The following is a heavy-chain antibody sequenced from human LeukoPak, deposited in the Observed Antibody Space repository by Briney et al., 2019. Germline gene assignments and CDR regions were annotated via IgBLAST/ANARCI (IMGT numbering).Heavy chain of an antibody. D-gene: IGHD1-1*01. J-gene: IGHJ6*03. CDR3: ARHGTHRSHMDV. CDR1: GYSFSSYW. Sequence: GGSLKISCKGSGYSFSSYWVGWGRQMPGKGLERMGILNPGDSDTRHSPSFQGQVTISVDKYNSTDYLQLSSLNASDTAMYYCARHGTHRSHMDVWGKGTPVTVSS. V-gene: IGHV5-51*01. CDR2: LNPGDSDT.